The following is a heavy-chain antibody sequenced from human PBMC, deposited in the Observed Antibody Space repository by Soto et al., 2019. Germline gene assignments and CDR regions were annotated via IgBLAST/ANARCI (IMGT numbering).Heavy chain of an antibody. CDR1: GYSFTSYW. CDR2: IYPGDSDT. V-gene: IGHV5-51*01. D-gene: IGHD5-12*01. Sequence: GESLKISCKGSGYSFTSYWIGWLRQMPGKGLEWMGIIYPGDSDTRYSPSFQGQVTISADKSISTAYLQWSSLKASDTAMYYCARPRTQYSPTYQEFDYWGQGTLVTVSS. J-gene: IGHJ4*02. CDR3: ARPRTQYSPTYQEFDY.